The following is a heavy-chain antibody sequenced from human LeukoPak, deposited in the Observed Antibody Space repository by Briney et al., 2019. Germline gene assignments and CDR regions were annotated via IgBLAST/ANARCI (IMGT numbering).Heavy chain of an antibody. Sequence: SETLSLTCTVSGGSISGYYWSWIRQPPGKGLEWIGYVYYSGSTNYSPSLKSRVTISVDTSKNQFSLKLSSVTAADTAVYYCARSPALGRKFFYFDYWGQGTLVTVSS. D-gene: IGHD7-27*01. J-gene: IGHJ4*02. V-gene: IGHV4-59*01. CDR2: VYYSGST. CDR1: GGSISGYY. CDR3: ARSPALGRKFFYFDY.